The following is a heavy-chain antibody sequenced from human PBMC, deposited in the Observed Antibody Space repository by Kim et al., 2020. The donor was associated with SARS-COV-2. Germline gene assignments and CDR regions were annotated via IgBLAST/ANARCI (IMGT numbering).Heavy chain of an antibody. V-gene: IGHV4-59*01. CDR3: ARDMTYYDTSGFGFDI. J-gene: IGHJ3*02. CDR2: VYYSDST. CDR1: GGSISTYY. D-gene: IGHD3-22*01. Sequence: SETLSLTRTVSGGSISTYYWNWIRQPPGKGLEWIGYVYYSDSTKYNPSLKSRVSISLDTSKNQFSLTLRSVTAADTAVYYCARDMTYYDTSGFGFDIWGQGTKVTVSS.